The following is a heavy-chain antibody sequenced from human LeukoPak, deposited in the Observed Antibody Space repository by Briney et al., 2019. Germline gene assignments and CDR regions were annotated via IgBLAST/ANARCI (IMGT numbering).Heavy chain of an antibody. CDR1: GYSISSGYY. J-gene: IGHJ3*02. CDR2: IYHSGIT. D-gene: IGHD3-10*01. CDR3: AREESAFDI. Sequence: SETLSLTCTVSGYSISSGYYWGWIRQPPGKEQEWIVSIYHSGITYYNPSLKSRVTISVETSKNQFSLKLSSVTAAHTAVYYCAREESAFDIWGQGTMVTVSS. V-gene: IGHV4-38-2*02.